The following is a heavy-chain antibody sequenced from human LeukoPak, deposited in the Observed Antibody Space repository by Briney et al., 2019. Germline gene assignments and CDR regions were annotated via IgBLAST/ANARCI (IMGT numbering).Heavy chain of an antibody. Sequence: SETLSLTCTVSGHSISNSRHYWGWIRQSPGKGLEWIGTIYYSGTTYYNPSLKSRITISVDTAKNQFSLSLSSVTAADTAVYYCALYGVIGAFDIWGQGTMVTVSS. J-gene: IGHJ3*02. D-gene: IGHD3-22*01. CDR3: ALYGVIGAFDI. CDR1: GHSISNSRHY. CDR2: IYYSGTT. V-gene: IGHV4-39*07.